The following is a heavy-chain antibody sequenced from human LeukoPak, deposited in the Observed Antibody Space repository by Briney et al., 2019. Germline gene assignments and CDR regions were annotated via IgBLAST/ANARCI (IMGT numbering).Heavy chain of an antibody. D-gene: IGHD3-22*01. Sequence: SETLSLTCTVSGGSISSSSYYWSWIRQPPGKGLEWIGEINHSGSTNYNPSLKSRVTISVDTSKNQFSLKLSSVTAADTAVYYCARGLYYYDSSGYYFSTLDYWGQGTLVTVSS. J-gene: IGHJ4*02. V-gene: IGHV4-39*07. CDR2: INHSGST. CDR3: ARGLYYYDSSGYYFSTLDY. CDR1: GGSISSSSYY.